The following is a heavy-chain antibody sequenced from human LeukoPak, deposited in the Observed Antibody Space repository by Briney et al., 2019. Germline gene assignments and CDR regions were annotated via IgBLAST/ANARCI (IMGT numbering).Heavy chain of an antibody. CDR1: SASTSTTSNY. Sequence: PQTRSLTCTLSSASTSTTSNYWGWIRDTPGKGLEWIGSIYYTGSTHYTMSPTRRLTLSLDTSKNPFSLTLCSLTPPSTAMYYCARDGIAAVGPLDYWGQGILVTVSS. CDR3: ARDGIAAVGPLDY. CDR2: IYYTGST. V-gene: IGHV4-39*07. J-gene: IGHJ4*02. D-gene: IGHD6-13*01.